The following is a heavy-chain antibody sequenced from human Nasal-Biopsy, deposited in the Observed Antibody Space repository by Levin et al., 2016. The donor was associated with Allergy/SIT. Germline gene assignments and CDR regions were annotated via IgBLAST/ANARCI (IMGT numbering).Heavy chain of an antibody. V-gene: IGHV3-7*01. CDR1: GFTFSTYW. CDR3: ARDNGKYGGGWGDFDY. J-gene: IGHJ4*02. CDR2: IKQDGSEK. D-gene: IGHD2-15*01. Sequence: GESLKISCAASGFTFSTYWMTWVRQAPGKGLEWVANIKQDGSEKYYVDSVKGRFTISRDNAKNSLYLQMNSLRAEDTAVYYCARDNGKYGGGWGDFDYWGQGTPVTVSS.